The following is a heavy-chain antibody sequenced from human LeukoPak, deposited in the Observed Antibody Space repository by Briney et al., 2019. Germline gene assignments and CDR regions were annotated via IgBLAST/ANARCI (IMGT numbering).Heavy chain of an antibody. CDR3: ARDYNQPGYSSGWSGHYYYGMDV. Sequence: ASVKVSCKASGGTFSSYAIRWVRQAPGQGLEWMGRIIPILGIANYAQKFQGRVTITADKSTSTAYMELSSLRSEDTAVYYCARDYNQPGYSSGWSGHYYYGMDVWGQGTTVTVSS. J-gene: IGHJ6*02. V-gene: IGHV1-69*04. D-gene: IGHD6-19*01. CDR2: IIPILGIA. CDR1: GGTFSSYA.